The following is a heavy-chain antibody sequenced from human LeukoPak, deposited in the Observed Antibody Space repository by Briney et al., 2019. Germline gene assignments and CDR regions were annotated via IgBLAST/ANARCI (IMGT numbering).Heavy chain of an antibody. J-gene: IGHJ4*02. Sequence: CAMSWVRQAPGKGLEWVSHISASGRTTDYADSVKGRFTISRDNSKNTVYLQMNNLRAEDTAVYYCAKLCSGGSCYWNYWGQGTLVTVSS. CDR3: AKLCSGGSCYWNY. CDR2: ISASGRTT. CDR1: CA. D-gene: IGHD2-15*01. V-gene: IGHV3-23*01.